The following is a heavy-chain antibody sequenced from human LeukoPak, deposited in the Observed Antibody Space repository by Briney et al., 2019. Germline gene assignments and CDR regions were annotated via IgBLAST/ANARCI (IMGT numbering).Heavy chain of an antibody. V-gene: IGHV4-30-4*08. CDR1: GGSISSGDYY. CDR2: IYYSGST. J-gene: IGHJ5*02. D-gene: IGHD2-21*01. CDR3: ASSLAILNWFDP. Sequence: PSETLSLTCTVCGGSISSGDYYWSWIRQPPGKGLEWIGYIYYSGSTYYNPSLKSRVTISVDTSKNQFSLKLSSVTAADTAVYYCASSLAILNWFDPWGQGTLVTVSS.